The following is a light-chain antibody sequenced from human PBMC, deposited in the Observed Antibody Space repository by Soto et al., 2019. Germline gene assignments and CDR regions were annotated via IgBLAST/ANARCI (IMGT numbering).Light chain of an antibody. CDR3: TSYTSDNRSYV. J-gene: IGLJ1*01. CDR2: EVS. CDR1: SSDVGAYTS. Sequence: QSVLTQPASLSGSPGQSITISCTGTSSDVGAYTSASWYQQHPGKAPKLMIYEVSNRPSGVSNRFSGSKSANTASLTISGLQAEDEAHYYCTSYTSDNRSYVFGTGTKVTVL. V-gene: IGLV2-14*01.